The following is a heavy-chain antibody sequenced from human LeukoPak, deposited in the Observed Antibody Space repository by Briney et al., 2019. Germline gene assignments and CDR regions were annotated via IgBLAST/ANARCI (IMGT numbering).Heavy chain of an antibody. D-gene: IGHD3-22*01. CDR1: GFTVSSNY. J-gene: IGHJ3*02. V-gene: IGHV3-53*01. Sequence: GGSLRLSCAASGFTVSSNYMSRVRQAPGKGLEWVSVIYSGGSTYYADSVKGRFTISRDNSKNTLYLQMNSLRAEDTAVYYCARGRPYYYDSSGYYPYDAFDIWGQGTMVTVSS. CDR2: IYSGGST. CDR3: ARGRPYYYDSSGYYPYDAFDI.